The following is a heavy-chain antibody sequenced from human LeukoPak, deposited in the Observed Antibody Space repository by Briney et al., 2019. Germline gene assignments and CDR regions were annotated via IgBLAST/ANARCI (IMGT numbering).Heavy chain of an antibody. CDR3: ARARRFLEWLFD. D-gene: IGHD3-3*01. CDR2: IIPLFGAP. J-gene: IGHJ4*02. CDR1: GGSFSSYA. V-gene: IGHV1-69*06. Sequence: SVKVSCKASGGSFSSYAISWVRQAPGQGLEWMGGIIPLFGAPNYAQKFQGRVTITADKSTTTAYMELSSLRSEDTAVYFCARARRFLEWLFDWGQGTLVTVSS.